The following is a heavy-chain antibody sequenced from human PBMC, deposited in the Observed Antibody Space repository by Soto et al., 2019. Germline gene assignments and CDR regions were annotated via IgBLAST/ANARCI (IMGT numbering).Heavy chain of an antibody. CDR3: ARGTVTGSEYNYYYYGMDV. V-gene: IGHV1-69*13. CDR2: IIPIFGKT. D-gene: IGHD1-1*01. J-gene: IGHJ6*02. CDR1: GYTFTSYA. Sequence: SVKVSCKASGYTFTSYAMLWVRQAPGQRLEWMGGIIPIFGKTKYAQKLQGRVTLTADESTRTAYMELSTLRSEDTAVYYCARGTVTGSEYNYYYYGMDVWGQGTTVTVSS.